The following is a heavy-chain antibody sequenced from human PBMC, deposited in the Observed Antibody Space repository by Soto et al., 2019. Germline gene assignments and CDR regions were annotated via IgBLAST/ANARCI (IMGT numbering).Heavy chain of an antibody. J-gene: IGHJ5*02. CDR2: IYYSGST. V-gene: IGHV4-30-4*01. CDR3: ARERPDGSRLDP. D-gene: IGHD6-13*01. Sequence: QVQLQESGPGLVKPSQTLSLTCTVSGGSISSGDYYWSWFRQPPGKGLEWIGYIYYSGSTYYNPSLKSRVTISVATSKNQFSLKLSSVTAADTAVYSCARERPDGSRLDPWGQGTLVTVSS. CDR1: GGSISSGDYY.